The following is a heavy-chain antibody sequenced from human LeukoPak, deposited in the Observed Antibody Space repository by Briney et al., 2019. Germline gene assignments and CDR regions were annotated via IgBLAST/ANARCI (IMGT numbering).Heavy chain of an antibody. Sequence: GGSLRLSCAASGFTFSSYGMHWVRQALGKGLVWVSRINTDGTTTNYADSVKGRFTISRDNAKNPLYLQMNSLTVEDTAVYYCVRISTVTAPDYWGQETLVSVS. CDR2: INTDGTTT. V-gene: IGHV3-74*01. CDR1: GFTFSSYG. CDR3: VRISTVTAPDY. D-gene: IGHD2-21*02. J-gene: IGHJ4*02.